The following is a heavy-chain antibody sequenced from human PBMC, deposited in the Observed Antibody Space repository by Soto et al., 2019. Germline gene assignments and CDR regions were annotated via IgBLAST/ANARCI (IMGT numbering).Heavy chain of an antibody. V-gene: IGHV3-15*07. Sequence: EVQLVESGGGLVKPGGSLRLSCAASDFTITNAWMNWVRQAPGKGLVWVGRIKTKDEGGATDYAAPLKGRFTISRDDSRNTRFLQMNSLKTEDTAVYYCTTGSVEGVLGQGATVTVSS. CDR2: IKTKDEGGAT. J-gene: IGHJ6*02. CDR1: DFTITNAW. CDR3: TTGSVEGV. D-gene: IGHD2-15*01.